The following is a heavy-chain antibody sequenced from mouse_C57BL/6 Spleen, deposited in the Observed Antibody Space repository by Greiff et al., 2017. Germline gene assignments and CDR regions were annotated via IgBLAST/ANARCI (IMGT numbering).Heavy chain of an antibody. CDR2: IRSKSSNYAT. Sequence: EVMLVESGGGLVQPKGSLKLSCAASGFTFNTYAMHWVRQAPGKGLEWVARIRSKSSNYATYYADSVKDRFIISRDDSESMLYLQMNNLKTEDTAVYYCVRGESVDYFDYWGQGTTLTVSS. V-gene: IGHV10-3*01. CDR3: VRGESVDYFDY. CDR1: GFTFNTYA. J-gene: IGHJ2*01.